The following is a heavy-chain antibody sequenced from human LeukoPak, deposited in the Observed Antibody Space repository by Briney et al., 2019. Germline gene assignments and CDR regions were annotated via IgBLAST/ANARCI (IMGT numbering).Heavy chain of an antibody. CDR2: IYYSGST. D-gene: IGHD2-15*01. Sequence: SETLSLTCTVSGGSISSYYWSWIRQPPGKGLEWIGYIYYSGSTNYNPSIKSRVTISVDTSKNQFSLKLSSVTAADTAVYYCARETGNVVVVDDAFDIWGQGTMVTVSS. V-gene: IGHV4-59*01. CDR3: ARETGNVVVVDDAFDI. CDR1: GGSISSYY. J-gene: IGHJ3*02.